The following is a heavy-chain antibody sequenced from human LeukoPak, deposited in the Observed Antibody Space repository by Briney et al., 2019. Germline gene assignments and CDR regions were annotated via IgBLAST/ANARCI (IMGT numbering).Heavy chain of an antibody. V-gene: IGHV3-21*04. D-gene: IGHD3-22*01. CDR1: AFSFSNYN. J-gene: IGHJ3*02. CDR3: AKVRMITMIAYDAFDI. CDR2: ITSSGSYI. Sequence: GGSLRLSCAASAFSFSNYNMNWVRQAPGKGLEWVSSITSSGSYIYYADSVKGRFTISRDNSKNTLYLQMNSLRAEDTAVYYCAKVRMITMIAYDAFDIWGQGTMVTVSS.